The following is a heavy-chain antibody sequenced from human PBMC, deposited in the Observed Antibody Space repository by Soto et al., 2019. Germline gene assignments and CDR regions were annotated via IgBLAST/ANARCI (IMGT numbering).Heavy chain of an antibody. V-gene: IGHV4-59*01. CDR3: ASFWVGWELLRGYYFDY. J-gene: IGHJ4*02. Sequence: PSETLSLTCTVSGGSISSYYWSWIRKPPGKGLEWIGYIYYSGSTNYNPSLKSRVTISVDTSKNQFSLKLSSVTAADTAVYYCASFWVGWELLRGYYFDYWGQGTLVTVSX. CDR2: IYYSGST. D-gene: IGHD1-26*01. CDR1: GGSISSYY.